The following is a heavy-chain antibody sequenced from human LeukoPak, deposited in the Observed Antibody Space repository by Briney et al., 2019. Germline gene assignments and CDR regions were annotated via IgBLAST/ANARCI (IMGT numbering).Heavy chain of an antibody. CDR3: ARVIGIVGAPWGLDY. CDR2: ISAYNGNT. Sequence: ASVKVSCKASGYTFTSYGISWVRQAPGQGLEWMGWISAYNGNTNYAQKLQGRVTMTTDTSTSTAYMELRSLRSDDTAVYYCARVIGIVGAPWGLDYWGQGTLVTVSS. J-gene: IGHJ4*02. V-gene: IGHV1-18*01. CDR1: GYTFTSYG. D-gene: IGHD1-26*01.